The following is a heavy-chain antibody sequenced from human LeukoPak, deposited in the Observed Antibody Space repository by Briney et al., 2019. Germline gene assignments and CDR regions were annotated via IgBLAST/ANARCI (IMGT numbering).Heavy chain of an antibody. Sequence: GASVKVSCKVSGYTLTELSMHWVRQAPGKGLEGMGGFDPEDGETIYAQKFQGRVTMTEDTSTDTAYMELSSLKSEDTAVYYCATVPTRVRGVIMVWGQGTLVTVSS. CDR1: GYTLTELS. D-gene: IGHD3-10*01. J-gene: IGHJ4*02. CDR2: FDPEDGET. V-gene: IGHV1-24*01. CDR3: ATVPTRVRGVIMV.